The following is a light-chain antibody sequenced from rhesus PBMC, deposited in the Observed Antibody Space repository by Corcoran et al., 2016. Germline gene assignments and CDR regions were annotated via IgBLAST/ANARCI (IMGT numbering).Light chain of an antibody. V-gene: IGKV2-91*01. CDR3: MQGTQLPFT. CDR1: QSLLHSNGYTY. CDR2: FAS. J-gene: IGKJ3*01. Sequence: DIVMTQTPLSLPVTPGEPASISCRSSQSLLHSNGYTYLYWYLQKPGQSPQLLMYFASSRASGVPNRFSGSGAGTDFTLGISRVEAEDIGGYYCMQGTQLPFTFGPGTKLDIK.